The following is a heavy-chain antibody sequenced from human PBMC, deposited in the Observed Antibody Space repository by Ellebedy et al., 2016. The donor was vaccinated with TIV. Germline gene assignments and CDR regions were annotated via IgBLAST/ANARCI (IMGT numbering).Heavy chain of an antibody. D-gene: IGHD6-19*01. CDR1: GFTFSSYW. J-gene: IGHJ6*02. CDR3: ARVRQSLHGYGMDV. Sequence: PGGSLRLSCAASGFTFSSYWMSWVRQAPGKGLEWVANIKQDGSEKYYVDSVKGRFTISRDNAKNSLYLQMNSLRAEDTAVYYCARVRQSLHGYGMDVWGQGTTVTVSS. CDR2: IKQDGSEK. V-gene: IGHV3-7*01.